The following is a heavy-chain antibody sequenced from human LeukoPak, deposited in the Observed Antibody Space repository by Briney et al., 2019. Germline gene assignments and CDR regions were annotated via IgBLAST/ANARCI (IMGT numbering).Heavy chain of an antibody. CDR2: ISAYNGNT. CDR1: GYTFTSYG. J-gene: IGHJ5*02. V-gene: IGHV1-18*01. CDR3: ARDPVYQLLTRGGWFDP. Sequence: GASVKVSCKASGYTFTSYGISWVRQAPGQGLEWMGWISAYNGNTNYAQKLQGRVTMTTDTSTSTAYMELRSLRSDDTAVYYCARDPVYQLLTRGGWFDPWGQGTLVTVSS. D-gene: IGHD6-6*01.